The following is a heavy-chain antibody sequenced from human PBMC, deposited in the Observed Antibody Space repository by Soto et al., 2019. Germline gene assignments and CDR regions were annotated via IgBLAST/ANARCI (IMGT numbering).Heavy chain of an antibody. D-gene: IGHD3-3*01. Sequence: QVPLVQSGAEVKKPGASVKVSCKASGYTFTSYAMHWVRQAPGQRLEWMGWINAGNGNTKYSQKFQGRVTITRDTSASTAYMELSSLRSEDTAVYYCARDPVTYYDFWSGHPAAGFDYWGQGTLVTVSS. V-gene: IGHV1-3*01. J-gene: IGHJ4*02. CDR2: INAGNGNT. CDR1: GYTFTSYA. CDR3: ARDPVTYYDFWSGHPAAGFDY.